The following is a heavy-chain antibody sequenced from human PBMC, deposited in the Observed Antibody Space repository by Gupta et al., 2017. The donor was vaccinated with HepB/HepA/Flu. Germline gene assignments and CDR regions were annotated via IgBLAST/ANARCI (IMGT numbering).Heavy chain of an antibody. CDR2: IRPDGGEK. D-gene: IGHD3-16*01. Sequence: EEQLVESGGGLVQPGGSLRLSCATSGFAFSTYWMNWVRQTPGKGLEWVADIRPDGGEKSYVDSVKGRFTNSRDNGKNSLYLQMNSLRAEDTAVYFCAREGRLLGAFDVWGHGTMVSVSS. CDR1: GFAFSTYW. V-gene: IGHV3-7*01. J-gene: IGHJ3*01. CDR3: AREGRLLGAFDV.